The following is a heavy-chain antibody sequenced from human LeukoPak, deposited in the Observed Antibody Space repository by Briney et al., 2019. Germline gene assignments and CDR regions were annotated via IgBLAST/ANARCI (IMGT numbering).Heavy chain of an antibody. CDR1: GGSISSGSYY. CDR2: IYTSGST. Sequence: SETLSLTCTVSGGSISSGSYYWSWIRQPAGKGLEWIGRIYTSGSTNYNPSLKSRVTISVDTSKNQFSLKLSSVTAADTAVYYCARGYYDFWSGYYGAFDIWGQGTMVTVSS. V-gene: IGHV4-61*02. J-gene: IGHJ3*02. D-gene: IGHD3-3*01. CDR3: ARGYYDFWSGYYGAFDI.